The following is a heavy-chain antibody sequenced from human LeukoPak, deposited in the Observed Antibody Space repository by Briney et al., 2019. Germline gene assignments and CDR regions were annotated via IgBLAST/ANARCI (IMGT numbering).Heavy chain of an antibody. Sequence: GESLKISCKGSGYSFTSYGIGWVRQMPGKGLEWMGIIYPGDSDTRYSPSFQGQVTISADKSISTAYLQWSSLKASDTAMYYCARIYCSGGSCFSYYFDYWGQGTLVTVSS. J-gene: IGHJ4*02. CDR1: GYSFTSYG. V-gene: IGHV5-51*01. D-gene: IGHD2-15*01. CDR2: IYPGDSDT. CDR3: ARIYCSGGSCFSYYFDY.